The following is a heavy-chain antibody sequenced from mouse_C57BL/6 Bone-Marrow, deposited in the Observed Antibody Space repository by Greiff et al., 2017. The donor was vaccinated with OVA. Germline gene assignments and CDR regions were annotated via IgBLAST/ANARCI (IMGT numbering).Heavy chain of an antibody. V-gene: IGHV1-80*01. CDR1: GYAFSSYW. Sequence: QVQLKQSGAELVKPGASVKISCKASGYAFSSYWMNWVKQRPGKGLEWIGQIYPGDGDTNYNGKFKGKATLTADKSSSTAYMQLSSLTTGDSSDDSGAKGGGGYYSFDYWGQGTTLTVSS. D-gene: IGHD2-3*01. CDR2: IYPGDGDT. J-gene: IGHJ2*01. CDR3: AKGGGGYYSFDY.